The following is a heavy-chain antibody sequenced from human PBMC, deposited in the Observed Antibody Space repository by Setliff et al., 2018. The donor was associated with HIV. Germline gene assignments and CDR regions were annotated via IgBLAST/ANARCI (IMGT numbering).Heavy chain of an antibody. CDR1: GYIFTNYG. CDR3: ARVGPESLPYTWDDEADTLDI. J-gene: IGHJ3*02. Sequence: GASVKVSCKASGYIFTNYGISWVRLAPGQGLEWMGWITGYNGNTNYAEKFQGRVTMTIDTSTSTAYLELRSLRSDDTAVYYCARVGPESLPYTWDDEADTLDIWGQGTMVTVSS. D-gene: IGHD1-1*01. CDR2: ITGYNGNT. V-gene: IGHV1-18*01.